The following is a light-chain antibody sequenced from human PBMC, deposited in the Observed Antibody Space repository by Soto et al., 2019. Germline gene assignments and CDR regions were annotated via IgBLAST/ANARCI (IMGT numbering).Light chain of an antibody. CDR2: DAS. CDR1: QSISSW. V-gene: IGKV1-5*01. J-gene: IGKJ2*01. CDR3: QQYNSFPYT. Sequence: DIQMPQSPSTLPASVGDRVTITCRASQSISSWLAWYQQKPGKAPKLLIFDASNLESGVPSRLSGSGSGTEFPLTISSLQPDDFATYYCQQYNSFPYTFGQGTKLEIK.